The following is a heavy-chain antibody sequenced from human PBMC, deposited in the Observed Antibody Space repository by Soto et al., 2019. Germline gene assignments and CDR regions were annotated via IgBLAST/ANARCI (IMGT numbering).Heavy chain of an antibody. Sequence: GGSLRLSCAASGFTFSSYAMHWVRQAPGKGLEWVAVIWYDGSNEYYADSVKGRFTISRDNSKNTLYLQMNSLRVEDTAVYYCARDVTVEEGNWFDPWGQGTLVTVSS. CDR1: GFTFSSYA. J-gene: IGHJ5*02. D-gene: IGHD4-17*01. CDR3: ARDVTVEEGNWFDP. V-gene: IGHV3-33*01. CDR2: IWYDGSNE.